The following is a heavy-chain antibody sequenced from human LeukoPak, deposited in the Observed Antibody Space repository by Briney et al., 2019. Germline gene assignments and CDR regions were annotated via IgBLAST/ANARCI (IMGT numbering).Heavy chain of an antibody. CDR3: ARAIPLDY. Sequence: GGSLRLSCAASGFTFSSYAMHWVRQAPGKGLEYVSAISSNGGSTYYANSVKGRFTISRDNSKNTLYLQMGSLRAEDMAVYYCARAIPLDYWAREPWSPSPQ. CDR2: ISSNGGST. V-gene: IGHV3-64*01. J-gene: IGHJ4*02. CDR1: GFTFSSYA.